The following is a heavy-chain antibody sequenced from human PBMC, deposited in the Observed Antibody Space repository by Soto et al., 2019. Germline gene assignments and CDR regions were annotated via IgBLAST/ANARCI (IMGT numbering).Heavy chain of an antibody. CDR1: GFAFSDYF. J-gene: IGHJ5*02. V-gene: IGHV3-72*01. D-gene: IGHD1-26*01. CDR3: VRYRSWSYES. Sequence: EVQLVESGGGLVQPGGSLRLSCAASGFAFSDYFIDWVRQAPGKGLEWVGRVRNRVRGYTTEYAASVKGRFTISRDDSKNSVYLQMNSLRTADTAVYYCVRYRSWSYESWGLGTLVTVS. CDR2: VRNRVRGYTT.